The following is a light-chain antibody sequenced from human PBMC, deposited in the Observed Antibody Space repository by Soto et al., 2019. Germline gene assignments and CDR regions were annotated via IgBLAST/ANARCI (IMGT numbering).Light chain of an antibody. CDR1: SGHTSYP. V-gene: IGLV4-69*01. CDR3: QTWGTGIHV. CDR2: LNNDGTH. Sequence: QLMLTQSPSASASLGASVNLTCTLSSGHTSYPIAWHQQQPDKGPRYLMKLNNDGTHFKGDGIPDRFSGSSSGAERYLTISRLQSDDEADYYCQTWGTGIHVFGTGTKLTVL. J-gene: IGLJ1*01.